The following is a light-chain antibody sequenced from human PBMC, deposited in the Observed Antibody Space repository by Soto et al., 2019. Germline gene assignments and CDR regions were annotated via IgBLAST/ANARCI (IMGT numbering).Light chain of an antibody. J-gene: IGKJ3*01. V-gene: IGKV1-33*01. CDR2: DAS. Sequence: DIQMTHSPSSLSASVGDIVTITCQAGLDISTRLNWYQQKPGKTPKLLIYDASNLEVGVPSRFSGGGSGTDFTLTITSLQPEDFASYYCQQTNSFPPTFGPGTKVDIK. CDR3: QQTNSFPPT. CDR1: LDISTR.